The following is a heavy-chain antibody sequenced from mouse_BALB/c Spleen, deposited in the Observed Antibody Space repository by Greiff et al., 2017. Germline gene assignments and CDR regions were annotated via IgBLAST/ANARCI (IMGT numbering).Heavy chain of an antibody. CDR3: ARGGGITTVGYFDY. CDR1: GFTFSDYG. D-gene: IGHD1-1*01. CDR2: ISNLAYSI. V-gene: IGHV5-15*02. J-gene: IGHJ2*01. Sequence: DVMLVESGGGLVQPGGSRKLSCAASGFTFSDYGMAWVRQAPGKGPEWVAFISNLAYSIYYADTVTGRFTISRENAKNTLYLEMSSLRSEDTAMYYCARGGGITTVGYFDYWGQGTTLTVSS.